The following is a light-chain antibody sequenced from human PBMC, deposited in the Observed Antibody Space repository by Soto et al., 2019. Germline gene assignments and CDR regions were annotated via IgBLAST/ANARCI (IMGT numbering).Light chain of an antibody. J-gene: IGKJ3*01. CDR2: DAS. CDR3: QQRSNWPPKFT. Sequence: EIVLTQAPAILSLYTGERATLSCRASQSVSSYLVWYQQKPGQAPRLLIYDASNRATGIPARFSGSGSGTDFTLTISSLEPEDFAVYYCQQRSNWPPKFTFGPGTKVDIK. CDR1: QSVSSY. V-gene: IGKV3-11*01.